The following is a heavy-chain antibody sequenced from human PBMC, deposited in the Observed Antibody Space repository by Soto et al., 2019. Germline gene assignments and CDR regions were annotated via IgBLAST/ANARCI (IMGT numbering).Heavy chain of an antibody. V-gene: IGHV3-23*01. D-gene: IGHD3-22*01. CDR3: AKDPYDTSGYYSDY. CDR1: GFTFSTYA. CDR2: ISASGGTT. Sequence: GGSLRLSCAASGFTFSTYAMAWVRQAPGKGLEWVSAISASGGTTYSADSVKGRFTISRDNSKNTLYLRMNSLRAEDTAVYYCAKDPYDTSGYYSDYWGQGTLVTVSS. J-gene: IGHJ4*02.